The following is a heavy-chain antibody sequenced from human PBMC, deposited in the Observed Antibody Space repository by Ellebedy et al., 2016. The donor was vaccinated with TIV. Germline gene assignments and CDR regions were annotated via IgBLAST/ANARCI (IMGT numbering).Heavy chain of an antibody. CDR1: GGTFSSYA. J-gene: IGHJ5*02. Sequence: ASVKVSXXASGGTFSSYAISWVRQAPGQGLEWMGGFDPEDGETIYAQKFQGRVAMTEDTSTDTAYMELSSLRSEDTAVYYCATDYRVLMPGGIFGEKNTGEFDPWGQGTLVTVSS. CDR3: ATDYRVLMPGGIFGEKNTGEFDP. V-gene: IGHV1-24*01. D-gene: IGHD3-3*02. CDR2: FDPEDGET.